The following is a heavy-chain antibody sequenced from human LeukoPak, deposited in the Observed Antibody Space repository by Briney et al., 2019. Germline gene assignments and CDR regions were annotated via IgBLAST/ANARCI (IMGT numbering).Heavy chain of an antibody. CDR2: ISGSGDST. V-gene: IGHV3-23*01. CDR1: GFNFNDYA. J-gene: IGHJ4*02. D-gene: IGHD2-2*03. CDR3: AKDYVGFCSTTSCYGVFDY. Sequence: GGSLRLSCATSGFNFNDYAMSWVRQAPGKGLEWVSAISGSGDSTSYADSVKGRFTISRDNSKNTLYLEMKSLRAEDTALFYCAKDYVGFCSTTSCYGVFDYWGQGTLVTVSS.